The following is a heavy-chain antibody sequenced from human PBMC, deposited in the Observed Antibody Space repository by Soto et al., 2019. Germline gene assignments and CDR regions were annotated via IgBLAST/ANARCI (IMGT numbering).Heavy chain of an antibody. CDR1: GFTFSSYS. CDR3: ARGGYCTNGVCPFTQYYYYYYYMDV. Sequence: GGSLRLSCAASGFTFSSYSMNWVRQAPGKGLEWVSSISSSSSYIYYADSVKGRFTISRDNAKNSLYLQMNSLRAEDTAVYYCARGGYCTNGVCPFTQYYYYYYYMDVWGKGTTVTVSS. CDR2: ISSSSSYI. D-gene: IGHD2-8*01. J-gene: IGHJ6*03. V-gene: IGHV3-21*01.